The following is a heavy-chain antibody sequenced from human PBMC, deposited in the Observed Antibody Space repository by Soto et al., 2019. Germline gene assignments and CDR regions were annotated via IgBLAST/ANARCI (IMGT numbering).Heavy chain of an antibody. CDR1: GFTFSSFG. Sequence: QVQLVESGGGVVQPGRSVRLSCAASGFTFSSFGMHWVRQAPGKGLEWVAIISYDGSNRYYGDSVKGRITISRDNSKNTVYLERNSLRVEDTAVYYCAKGGVPAGMPGYYYMDVWGKGIAVNISS. D-gene: IGHD2-2*01. CDR2: ISYDGSNR. CDR3: AKGGVPAGMPGYYYMDV. V-gene: IGHV3-30*18. J-gene: IGHJ6*03.